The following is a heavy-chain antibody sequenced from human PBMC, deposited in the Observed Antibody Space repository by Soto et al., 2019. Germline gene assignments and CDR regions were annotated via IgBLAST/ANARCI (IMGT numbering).Heavy chain of an antibody. CDR3: ARDLGGWPDY. V-gene: IGHV1-18*04. CDR2: INPIYGKT. D-gene: IGHD2-15*01. J-gene: IGHJ4*02. CDR1: GYTFNRFG. Sequence: ASVKVSCKTSGYTFNRFGIAWVRQAPGQGLEWMGEINPIYGKTIYAQKFQGRVTITTDTSATTAYMELSSLRSEDTAVYYCARDLGGWPDYWGQGTLVTVSS.